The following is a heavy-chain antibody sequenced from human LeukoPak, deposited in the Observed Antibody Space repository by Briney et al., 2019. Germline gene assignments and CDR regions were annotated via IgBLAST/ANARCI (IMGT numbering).Heavy chain of an antibody. D-gene: IGHD6-19*01. CDR2: ISWNSGII. V-gene: IGHV3-9*01. J-gene: IGHJ4*02. CDR1: GFTFDDSA. CDR3: AKTTTGYSSGRYPGWPVDY. Sequence: PGRSLRLSCAASGFTFDDSAMHWVRQVPGKGLEWVSGISWNSGIIDYADSVKGRFTISRDNSKNTLYLQMNSLSTEDTAVYYCAKTTTGYSSGRYPGWPVDYWGQGTLVTVSS.